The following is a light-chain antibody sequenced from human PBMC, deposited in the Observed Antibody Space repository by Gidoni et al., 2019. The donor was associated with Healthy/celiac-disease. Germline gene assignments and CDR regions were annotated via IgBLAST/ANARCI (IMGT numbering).Light chain of an antibody. Sequence: DIQMTQSPSSLSASVGDRVTITCRASQSISSYLNWYQQKPGKAPKLLIYAASSLQSGVPSRFSCSGXGTDFTLTISSLQPEDFATYYCQQSYXXXXTFGGGTKVEIK. CDR2: AAS. CDR1: QSISSY. J-gene: IGKJ4*01. V-gene: IGKV1-39*01. CDR3: QQSYXXXXT.